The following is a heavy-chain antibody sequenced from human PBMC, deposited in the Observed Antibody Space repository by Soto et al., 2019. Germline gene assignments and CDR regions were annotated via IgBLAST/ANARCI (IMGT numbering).Heavy chain of an antibody. CDR2: IVAGSGKT. V-gene: IGHV1-58*02. Sequence: VKVSCKASGYTFTNSAIHWVRQARGQRLEWIGWIVAGSGKTKYAQKFQERVTITRDMSTSTAYMELSSLRSEDTAVYYCAAPRSGYETFDYWGQGTLVTSPQ. CDR3: AAPRSGYETFDY. CDR1: GYTFTNSA. D-gene: IGHD5-12*01. J-gene: IGHJ4*02.